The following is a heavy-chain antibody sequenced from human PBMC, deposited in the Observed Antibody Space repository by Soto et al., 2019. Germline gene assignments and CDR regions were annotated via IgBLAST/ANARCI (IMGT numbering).Heavy chain of an antibody. V-gene: IGHV3-74*01. CDR2: INSDGSST. CDR3: AREGLWFGDLYYGMDV. Sequence: GGSLRLSCAASGFTFSSYWMHWVRQAPGKGLVWVSRINSDGSSTSYADSVKGRFTISRDNAKNTLYLQMNSLRAEDTAVYYCAREGLWFGDLYYGMDVWGQGTMVTVSS. J-gene: IGHJ6*02. D-gene: IGHD3-10*01. CDR1: GFTFSSYW.